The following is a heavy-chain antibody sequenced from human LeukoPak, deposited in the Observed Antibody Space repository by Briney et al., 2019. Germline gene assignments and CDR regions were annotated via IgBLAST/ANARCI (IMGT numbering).Heavy chain of an antibody. CDR3: ARGGRWLQFFFDY. V-gene: IGHV4-59*01. Sequence: SETLSLTCTVSGGSISSYYWSWIRQPPGKGLEWIGYIYYSGSTNYNPSLKSRVTISVDTSKNQFSLKLSSVTAADTAVYYCARGGRWLQFFFDYWGQGTLVTVSS. CDR1: GGSISSYY. D-gene: IGHD5-24*01. CDR2: IYYSGST. J-gene: IGHJ4*02.